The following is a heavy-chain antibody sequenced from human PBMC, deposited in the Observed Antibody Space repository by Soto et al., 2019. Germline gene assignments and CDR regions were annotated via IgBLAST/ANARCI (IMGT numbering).Heavy chain of an antibody. CDR2: INSDGTIT. J-gene: IGHJ4*02. V-gene: IGHV3-74*01. D-gene: IGHD3-22*01. CDR1: GFTFSNYW. CDR3: SLHMYDSSVSYVNDY. Sequence: PGGSLRLSCAASGFTFSNYWMEWVRQAPGKGLVWVSRINSDGTITSYADSVKGRFTISRDTAKSTVYLQMNSLRAEDTAAYYCSLHMYDSSVSYVNDYWGAGILVTLSS.